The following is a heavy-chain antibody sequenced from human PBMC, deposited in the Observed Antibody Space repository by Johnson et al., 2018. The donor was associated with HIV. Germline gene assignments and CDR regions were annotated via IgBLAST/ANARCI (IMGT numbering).Heavy chain of an antibody. CDR2: IYSGGST. CDR3: AKVAYSSSYLDAFDI. V-gene: IGHV3-23*05. CDR1: GFTFSSYA. Sequence: EVQLVESGGGLVQPGGSLRLSCAASGFTFSSYAMSWVRQAPGKGLEWVSAIYSGGSTYSADSVKGRLTISRDNSKNTLYLQMNSLRAEDTAVYYCAKVAYSSSYLDAFDIWGQGTMVTVSS. D-gene: IGHD6-6*01. J-gene: IGHJ3*02.